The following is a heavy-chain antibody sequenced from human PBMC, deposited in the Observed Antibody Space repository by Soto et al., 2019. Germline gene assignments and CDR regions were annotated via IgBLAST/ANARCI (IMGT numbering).Heavy chain of an antibody. CDR2: IYYSGST. CDR1: GGSISIYY. D-gene: IGHD2-15*01. Sequence: SDTLSLTCTVPGGSISIYYWSWVRQPPGKGLEWIGYIYYSGSTNYNPSLKSRVTISVDTSKNQFSLKLSSVTAADTAVYYCARSLKECSGGSCYSALFDCWGQGTLVTVSS. J-gene: IGHJ4*02. V-gene: IGHV4-59*08. CDR3: ARSLKECSGGSCYSALFDC.